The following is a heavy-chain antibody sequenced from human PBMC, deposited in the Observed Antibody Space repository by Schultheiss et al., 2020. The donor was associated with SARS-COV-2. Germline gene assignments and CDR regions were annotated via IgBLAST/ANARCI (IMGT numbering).Heavy chain of an antibody. V-gene: IGHV3-23*01. J-gene: IGHJ4*02. CDR3: AKDVMGGSYYGDFDY. Sequence: GGSLRLSCAASGFSTSDYAMGWVRQAPGKGLEWVSSLAAAGGNTYYADSVKGRFTISRDNSKNTLYLQMNSLRAEDTAVYYCAKDVMGGSYYGDFDYWGQGTLVTVSS. D-gene: IGHD1-26*01. CDR2: LAAAGGNT. CDR1: GFSTSDYA.